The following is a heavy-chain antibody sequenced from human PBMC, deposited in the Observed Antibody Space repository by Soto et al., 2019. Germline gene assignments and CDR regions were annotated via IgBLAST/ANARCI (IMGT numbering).Heavy chain of an antibody. Sequence: GESLKISCKGSGYSFTSYWIGWVRQMPGKGLEWMGIIYPGDSDTRYSPSFQGQVTISADKSISTAYLQWSSLKASDTAMYYCARADKLVWSGYPLHFDYWGQGTLVTVSS. J-gene: IGHJ4*02. CDR1: GYSFTSYW. V-gene: IGHV5-51*01. CDR3: ARADKLVWSGYPLHFDY. D-gene: IGHD3-3*01. CDR2: IYPGDSDT.